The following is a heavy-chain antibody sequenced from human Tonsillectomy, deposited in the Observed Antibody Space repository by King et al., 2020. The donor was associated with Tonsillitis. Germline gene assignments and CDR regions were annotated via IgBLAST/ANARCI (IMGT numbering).Heavy chain of an antibody. Sequence: QVQLQESGGGVVQPGRSLRLSCAASGFTFSNYGMHWVRPAPGKGLEWVAVISYDGSNKYYADSVKGRFTISRDDAKNTLYLQMNSLRTEDTALYYCAKDLSGSHWGQGTLVTVSS. J-gene: IGHJ4*02. D-gene: IGHD3-9*01. CDR2: ISYDGSNK. V-gene: IGHV3-30*18. CDR3: AKDLSGSH. CDR1: GFTFSNYG.